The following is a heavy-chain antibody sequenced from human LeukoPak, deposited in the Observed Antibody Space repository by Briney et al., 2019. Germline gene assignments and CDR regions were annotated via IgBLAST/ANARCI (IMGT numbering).Heavy chain of an antibody. D-gene: IGHD3-22*01. CDR2: IGTAGDT. V-gene: IGHV3-13*01. CDR3: ARGTYYYDSSGYAPLDY. Sequence: GGSLRLSCAASGFTFSSYDMHWVRQATGKGLEWVSAIGTAGDTYYPGSVKGRFTISRENAKNSLYLQMNSLRAGDTAVYYCARGTYYYDSSGYAPLDYWGQGTLVTVSS. J-gene: IGHJ4*02. CDR1: GFTFSSYD.